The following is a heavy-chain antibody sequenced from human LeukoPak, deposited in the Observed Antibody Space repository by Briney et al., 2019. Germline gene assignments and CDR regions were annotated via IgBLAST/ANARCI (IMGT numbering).Heavy chain of an antibody. Sequence: GGSLRLSCAASGFSFSSYTMNWVRQAPGKGLEWVSYISDSSNYTYYADSLKGRFTISRDNAKNSLYLLMNSLRAEDTALYYCARLYCSDDSCYHAFDVWGQGTMVTVSS. CDR2: ISDSSNYT. D-gene: IGHD2-15*01. J-gene: IGHJ3*01. CDR3: ARLYCSDDSCYHAFDV. V-gene: IGHV3-21*01. CDR1: GFSFSSYT.